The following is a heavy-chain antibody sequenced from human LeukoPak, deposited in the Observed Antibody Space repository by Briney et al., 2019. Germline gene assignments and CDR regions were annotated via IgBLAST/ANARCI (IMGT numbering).Heavy chain of an antibody. V-gene: IGHV3-23*01. D-gene: IGHD6-19*01. CDR2: ISGSGGST. Sequence: GGSLRLSCAASGFTFSSYAMSWVRQAPGKGLEWVSAISGSGGSTYYADSVKGRFTISRDNSKNTLYLQMNSLRAEDMAVYYCAKAVSSGWYSYFDYWGQGTLVTVSS. J-gene: IGHJ4*02. CDR1: GFTFSSYA. CDR3: AKAVSSGWYSYFDY.